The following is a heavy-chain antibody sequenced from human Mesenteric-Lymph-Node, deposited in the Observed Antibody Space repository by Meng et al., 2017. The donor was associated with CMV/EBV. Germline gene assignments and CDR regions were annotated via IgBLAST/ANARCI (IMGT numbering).Heavy chain of an antibody. J-gene: IGHJ5*02. CDR1: GYSISSGHY. Sequence: SETLSLTCTVSGYSISSGHYWGWIWQPPGKGLEWIGYIYYSGSTYYNPSLKSRVTISVDTSKNQFSLKLSSVTAADTAVYYCASGVVGYCSSTSCYKWFDPWGQGTLVTVSS. CDR3: ASGVVGYCSSTSCYKWFDP. D-gene: IGHD2-2*02. V-gene: IGHV4-38-2*02. CDR2: IYYSGST.